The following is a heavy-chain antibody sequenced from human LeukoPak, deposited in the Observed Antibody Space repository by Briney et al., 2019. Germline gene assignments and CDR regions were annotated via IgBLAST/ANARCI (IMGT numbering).Heavy chain of an antibody. Sequence: GGSLRLSCAASGFTFSSYEMNWVRQAPGKGLEWVSYISSSGSTIYYADSVQGRFTISRDNAKNSLYLQMNSLRAEDTAVYYCARSGSSGWYFDYWGQGTLLTVSS. CDR1: GFTFSSYE. V-gene: IGHV3-48*03. CDR3: ARSGSSGWYFDY. CDR2: ISSSGSTI. J-gene: IGHJ4*02. D-gene: IGHD6-19*01.